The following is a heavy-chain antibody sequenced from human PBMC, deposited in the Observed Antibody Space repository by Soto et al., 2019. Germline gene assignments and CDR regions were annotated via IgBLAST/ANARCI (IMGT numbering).Heavy chain of an antibody. V-gene: IGHV3-33*01. CDR3: ARDLSNFSSSWYDFDY. J-gene: IGHJ4*02. Sequence: GGSLRLSCAVSGFTFSSYGMHWVRQAPGKGLEWVAVIWYDGSNKYYADSVKGRFTISRDNSKNTLYLQMNSLRAEDTAVYYCARDLSNFSSSWYDFDYWGQGTLVTVSS. CDR1: GFTFSSYG. CDR2: IWYDGSNK. D-gene: IGHD6-13*01.